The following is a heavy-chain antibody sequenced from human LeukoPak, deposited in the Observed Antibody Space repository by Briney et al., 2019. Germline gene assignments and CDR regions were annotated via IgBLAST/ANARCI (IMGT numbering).Heavy chain of an antibody. CDR3: ARVSVRGPKNAFDI. Sequence: GGSLRLSCAASGFTFSSYSMNWVRQAPGKGLEWVSSISGSSSFIYYADSVKGRFTISRDNAKNSLYLQMNSLRAEDTAVYYCARVSVRGPKNAFDIWGQGTMVTASS. D-gene: IGHD3-10*01. CDR1: GFTFSSYS. J-gene: IGHJ3*02. V-gene: IGHV3-21*01. CDR2: ISGSSSFI.